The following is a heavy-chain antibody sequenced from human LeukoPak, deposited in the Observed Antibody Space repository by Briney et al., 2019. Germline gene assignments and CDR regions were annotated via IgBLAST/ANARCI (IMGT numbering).Heavy chain of an antibody. Sequence: GASVKVSCTASGGTFSSYAISWVRQAPGQGLEWMGRIIPILGIANYAQKFQGRVTITADKSTSTAYMELSSLRSEDTAVYYCARGGYPTYYYYYGMDVWGQGTTVTVSS. D-gene: IGHD5-12*01. V-gene: IGHV1-69*04. J-gene: IGHJ6*02. CDR1: GGTFSSYA. CDR3: ARGGYPTYYYYYGMDV. CDR2: IIPILGIA.